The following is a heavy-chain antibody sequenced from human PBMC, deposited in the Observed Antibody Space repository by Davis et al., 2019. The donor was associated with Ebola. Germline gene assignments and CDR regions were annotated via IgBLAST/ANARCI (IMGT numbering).Heavy chain of an antibody. CDR3: ARGGGNYSGFLDY. V-gene: IGHV4-34*01. J-gene: IGHJ4*02. CDR1: GGSFTGYY. Sequence: PSETLSLTCAVYGGSFTGYYWSWIRQPPGKGLEWIGEINEYGNTNYNPSLRGRVTISVDTSKNQFSLIVNSVTAADTALYYCARGGGNYSGFLDYWGQGTQVTVSS. D-gene: IGHD5-24*01. CDR2: INEYGNT.